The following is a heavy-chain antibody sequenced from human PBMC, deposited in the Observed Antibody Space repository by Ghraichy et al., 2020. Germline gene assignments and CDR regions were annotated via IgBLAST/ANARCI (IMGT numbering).Heavy chain of an antibody. Sequence: GGSLRLSCAASGFTFSSYAMSWVRQAPGKGLEWVSAISGSGGSTYYADSVKGRFTISRDNSKNTLYLQMNSLRAEDTAVYYCAKGSSGWYSGGMDVWGQGTTVTVSS. CDR1: GFTFSSYA. D-gene: IGHD6-19*01. V-gene: IGHV3-23*01. CDR3: AKGSSGWYSGGMDV. J-gene: IGHJ6*02. CDR2: ISGSGGST.